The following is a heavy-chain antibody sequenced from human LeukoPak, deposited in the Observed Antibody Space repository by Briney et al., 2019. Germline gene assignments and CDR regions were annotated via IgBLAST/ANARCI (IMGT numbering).Heavy chain of an antibody. Sequence: SETLSLTCTVSGVSINGHYWSWLRQPAGKGLEWIGRIYINGSTNYNPSLKSRVIMSVDTSENQLSLKLNSVTAADTAVYYCARNPWGDGPLDDWGQGTLVTVSS. J-gene: IGHJ4*02. V-gene: IGHV4-4*07. CDR2: IYINGST. CDR1: GVSINGHY. D-gene: IGHD2-21*02. CDR3: ARNPWGDGPLDD.